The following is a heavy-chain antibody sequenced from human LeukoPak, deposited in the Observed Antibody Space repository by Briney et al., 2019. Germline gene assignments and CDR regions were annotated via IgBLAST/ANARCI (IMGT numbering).Heavy chain of an antibody. CDR3: ARDYYGLGTYYNAYYGMDV. CDR2: ISSRGDTI. Sequence: GGSLRLSCATSGFTFSSYTMNWVRQAPGKGLEWVSYISSRGDTIYYADSAKGRFTISRDNAKKSLYLQMNSLRAEDTAVYYCARDYYGLGTYYNAYYGMDVWGQGATVTVSS. J-gene: IGHJ6*02. CDR1: GFTFSSYT. V-gene: IGHV3-48*04. D-gene: IGHD3-10*01.